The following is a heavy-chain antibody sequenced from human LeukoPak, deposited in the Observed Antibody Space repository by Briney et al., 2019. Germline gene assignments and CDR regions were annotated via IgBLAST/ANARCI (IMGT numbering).Heavy chain of an antibody. J-gene: IGHJ5*02. CDR2: ISSSSSYI. D-gene: IGHD6-13*01. CDR1: GFTFSNYS. V-gene: IGHV3-21*01. CDR3: ARVAAGIESRWFDP. Sequence: AGGSPRLSCAAPGFTFSNYSMKWGRPAPGKGLEWVSSISSSSSYIYYADSVKGRFTISRDNAKNSLYLQMNSLRAEDTAVYYCARVAAGIESRWFDPWGQGTLVTVSS.